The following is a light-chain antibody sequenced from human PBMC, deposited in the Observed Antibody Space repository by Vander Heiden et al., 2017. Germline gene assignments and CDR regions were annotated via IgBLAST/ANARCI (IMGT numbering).Light chain of an antibody. CDR2: GAS. V-gene: IGKV3-15*01. CDR3: QQDNNWPRT. CDR1: QSVSSS. J-gene: IGKJ1*01. Sequence: EIVMTQSPATLSVSPGERATLSCRASQSVSSSLAWYQQKPGQAPRLLFYGASTRATGIPARFSGSGSGTEFTLTISSLQSEDFAVYYCQQDNNWPRTFGQGTKVEIK.